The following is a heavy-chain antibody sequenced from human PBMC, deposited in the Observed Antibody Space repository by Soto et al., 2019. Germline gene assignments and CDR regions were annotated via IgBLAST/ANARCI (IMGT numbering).Heavy chain of an antibody. CDR3: ARESSCSGGSCYSGVYYYYYGMDV. J-gene: IGHJ6*02. D-gene: IGHD2-15*01. Sequence: GGSLRLSCAASGFTFSSYAMHWVRQAPGKGLEWVAVISYDGSNKYYADSVKGRFTISRDNSKNTLYLQMNSLRAEDTAVYYCARESSCSGGSCYSGVYYYYYGMDVWGQGTTVTVSS. CDR2: ISYDGSNK. CDR1: GFTFSSYA. V-gene: IGHV3-30-3*01.